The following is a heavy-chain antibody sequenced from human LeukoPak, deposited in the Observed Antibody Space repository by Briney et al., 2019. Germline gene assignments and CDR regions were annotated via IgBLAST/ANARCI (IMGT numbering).Heavy chain of an antibody. Sequence: GGSLRLSCAASGFTFSSHAMHWVRQAPGKGQEWVAVISYDTSNKYYVDSVKGRFTISRDNSKDTLYLQMNSLRAEDTAVYYCAKDQDGSGGFDYWGQGTLVTVSS. D-gene: IGHD3-10*01. J-gene: IGHJ4*02. CDR2: ISYDTSNK. V-gene: IGHV3-30*04. CDR1: GFTFSSHA. CDR3: AKDQDGSGGFDY.